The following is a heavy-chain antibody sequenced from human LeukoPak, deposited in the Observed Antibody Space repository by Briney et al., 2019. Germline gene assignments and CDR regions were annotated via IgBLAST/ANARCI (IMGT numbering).Heavy chain of an antibody. J-gene: IGHJ5*02. CDR3: ARGYGDYTLMES. D-gene: IGHD4-17*01. Sequence: ASVKVSCKASGYIFTGYYMHWVRQAPGQGLEWMGWINRNNGGTHYAQKFQGRVTMTRDTSISTAYMEVTRLTSDDTAVYYCARGYGDYTLMESWGQGTLVTVSS. CDR2: INRNNGGT. V-gene: IGHV1-2*02. CDR1: GYIFTGYY.